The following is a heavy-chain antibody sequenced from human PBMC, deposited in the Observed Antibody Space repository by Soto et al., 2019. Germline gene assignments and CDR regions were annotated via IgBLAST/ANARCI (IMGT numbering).Heavy chain of an antibody. CDR3: ARLGVVPAAKGAFDI. CDR1: GYSFTSYW. J-gene: IGHJ3*02. D-gene: IGHD2-2*01. Sequence: PGESLKIVCNGSGYSFTSYWIGWVRQMPGKGLEWMGIIYPGDSDTRYSPSFQGQVTISADKSISTAYLQWSSLKASDTAMYYCARLGVVPAAKGAFDIWGQGTMVTV. V-gene: IGHV5-51*01. CDR2: IYPGDSDT.